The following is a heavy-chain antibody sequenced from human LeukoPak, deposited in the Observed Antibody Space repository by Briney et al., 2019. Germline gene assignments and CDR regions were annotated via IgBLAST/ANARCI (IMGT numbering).Heavy chain of an antibody. Sequence: GGSLKLSCAASGFTFSDSAMHWVRQASGRGLEWDAGIRCKANKYETAYAESVKGRFTISRDDSKNTAFLQMNSLKPEDTAIYYCATPTSLDWERYFDLWGRGTLVTVSS. J-gene: IGHJ2*01. D-gene: IGHD3/OR15-3a*01. CDR1: GFTFSDSA. V-gene: IGHV3-73*01. CDR2: IRCKANKYET. CDR3: ATPTSLDWERYFDL.